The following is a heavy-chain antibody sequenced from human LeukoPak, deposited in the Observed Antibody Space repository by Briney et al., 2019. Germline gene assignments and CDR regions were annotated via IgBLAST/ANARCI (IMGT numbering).Heavy chain of an antibody. D-gene: IGHD3-22*01. CDR3: ARGGRITMIVVAALDAFDI. V-gene: IGHV4-4*02. J-gene: IGHJ3*02. Sequence: PGGSLRLSCAASGFTVSSNYMSWVRQAPGKGLEWIGEIYHSGSTNYNPSLKSRVTISVDKSKNQFSLKLSSVTAADTAVYYCARGGRITMIVVAALDAFDIWGQGTMVTVSS. CDR1: GFTVSSNY. CDR2: IYHSGST.